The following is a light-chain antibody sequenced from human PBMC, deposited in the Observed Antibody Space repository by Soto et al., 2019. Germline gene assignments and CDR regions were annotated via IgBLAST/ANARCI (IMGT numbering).Light chain of an antibody. Sequence: DIPMTQSPSSLSASVGDRVTITCQASQDISNHLNWYQQKPGEAPKLLIYAASNLETGVPSRFSGCGSGTDFTFTISSLQPEDFAIYCCQQYGCLPYIFGQGANLEIK. J-gene: IGKJ2*01. CDR1: QDISNH. V-gene: IGKV1-33*01. CDR2: AAS. CDR3: QQYGCLPYI.